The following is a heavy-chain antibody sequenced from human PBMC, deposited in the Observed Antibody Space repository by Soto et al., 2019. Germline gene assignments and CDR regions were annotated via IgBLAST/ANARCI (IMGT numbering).Heavy chain of an antibody. CDR2: IIPIFGTA. CDR3: ARTTTVTTTTRYYGMDV. D-gene: IGHD4-4*01. V-gene: IGHV1-69*01. CDR1: GGTFSSYA. Sequence: QVQLVQSGAEVKKPGSSVKVSCKASGGTFSSYAISWVRQAPGQGLECMGGIIPIFGTANYAQKFQGRVTITADESTSTAYMELSSLRSEDTAVYYCARTTTVTTTTRYYGMDVWGQGTTVTVSS. J-gene: IGHJ6*02.